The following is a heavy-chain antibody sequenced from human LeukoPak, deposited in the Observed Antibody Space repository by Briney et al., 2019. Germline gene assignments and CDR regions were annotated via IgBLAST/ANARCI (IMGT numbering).Heavy chain of an antibody. CDR3: VRDYGGSSPFDY. CDR2: ISSSSSYI. CDR1: GFTFSSYS. D-gene: IGHD4-23*01. V-gene: IGHV3-21*01. Sequence: SGGSLRLSCAASGFTFSSYSMNWVRQAPGKGLEWVSSISSSSSYIYYADSVKGRFTISRDNAKNSLYLQMNSLRAEDTAVYYCVRDYGGSSPFDYWGQGTLVTVSS. J-gene: IGHJ4*02.